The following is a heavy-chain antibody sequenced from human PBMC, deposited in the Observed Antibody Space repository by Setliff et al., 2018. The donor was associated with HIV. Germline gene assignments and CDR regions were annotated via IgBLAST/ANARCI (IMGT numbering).Heavy chain of an antibody. CDR3: ARLEYYYYMDV. CDR1: GGPISSSSYY. Sequence: SETLSLTCTVSGGPISSSSYYWAWIRQPPGKGLEYIGSVYFSGRAYYNPSLKSRVTISLDTSKNQFSLKLNSVTAADTAVYYCARLEYYYYMDVWGNGTTVTVSS. V-gene: IGHV4-39*01. J-gene: IGHJ6*03. CDR2: VYFSGRA.